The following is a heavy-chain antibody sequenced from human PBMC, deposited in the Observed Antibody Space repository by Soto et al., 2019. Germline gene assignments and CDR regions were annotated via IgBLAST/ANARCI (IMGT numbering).Heavy chain of an antibody. V-gene: IGHV5-51*01. D-gene: IGHD3-10*01. CDR1: GYSFTTSW. CDR2: IFPSDSDT. CDR3: ARRPGSWFDP. J-gene: IGHJ5*02. Sequence: PGASLKISCKASGYSFTTSWIGWGRQMPGKGLEWMGIIFPSDSDTRYSPSFQGQVTISVDKSISTAYLQWSSLKASDTAMYYCARRPGSWFDPWGQGTLVTVSS.